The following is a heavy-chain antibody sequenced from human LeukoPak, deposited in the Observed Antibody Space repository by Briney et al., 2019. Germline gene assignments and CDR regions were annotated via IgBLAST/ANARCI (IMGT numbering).Heavy chain of an antibody. V-gene: IGHV4-30-2*03. J-gene: IGHJ4*02. CDR2: IYHSGST. CDR3: ARHDGRGGATMGALDY. Sequence: ASQTLSLTCAVSGGSISSGGYSWSWIRQPPGKGLEWIGYIYHSGSTYYNPSLKSRVTISVDTSKNQFSLNLSSVTATDTAVYYCARHDGRGGATMGALDYWGRGTLVTVSS. CDR1: GGSISSGGYS. D-gene: IGHD4/OR15-4a*01.